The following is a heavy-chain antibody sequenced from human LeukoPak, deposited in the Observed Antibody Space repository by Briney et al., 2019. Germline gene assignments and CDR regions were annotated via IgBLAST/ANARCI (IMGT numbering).Heavy chain of an antibody. Sequence: SETLSLTCTVAGRSISSSSYYWGWIRQPPGKGLEWIGSIYYSGSTYYNPSLKSQVTISVDTSKNQFSLKLSSVTAADTAVYYCARRGYSYGTFDYWGQGTLVTVSS. D-gene: IGHD5-18*01. V-gene: IGHV4-39*01. CDR2: IYYSGST. J-gene: IGHJ4*02. CDR3: ARRGYSYGTFDY. CDR1: GRSISSSSYY.